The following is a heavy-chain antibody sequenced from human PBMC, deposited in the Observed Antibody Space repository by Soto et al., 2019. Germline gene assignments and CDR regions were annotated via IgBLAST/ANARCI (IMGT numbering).Heavy chain of an antibody. CDR3: ARDRGIRYYYGMDV. Sequence: QVQLVQSGAEVKKPGSSVKVSCKASGGTFSSYAISRVRQAPGQGLEWMGGIIPIFGTANYAQKFQGRVTITADESTSTAYMELSSLRSEDTAVYYCARDRGIRYYYGMDVWGQGTTVTVSS. D-gene: IGHD3-10*01. CDR2: IIPIFGTA. J-gene: IGHJ6*02. CDR1: GGTFSSYA. V-gene: IGHV1-69*01.